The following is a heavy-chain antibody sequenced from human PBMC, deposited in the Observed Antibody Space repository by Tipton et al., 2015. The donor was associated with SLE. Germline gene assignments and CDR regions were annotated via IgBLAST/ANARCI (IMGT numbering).Heavy chain of an antibody. V-gene: IGHV4-38-2*01. CDR1: DSSVSRGHF. CDR2: IHQSGSSGTT. J-gene: IGHJ3*01. CDR3: ARSYGDYVRDAFDL. D-gene: IGHD4-17*01. Sequence: GLVKPSETLSLSCAVPDSSVSRGHFWGWIRLSPGKGLEWIGSIHQSGSSGTTYYNPSLHSRVSISLDTSRRQLFLRLSSVTAADSAVYFCARSYGDYVRDAFDLWRQGTMVTVSS.